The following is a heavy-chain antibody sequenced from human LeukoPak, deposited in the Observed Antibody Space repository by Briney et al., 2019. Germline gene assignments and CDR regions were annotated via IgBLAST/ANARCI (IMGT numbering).Heavy chain of an antibody. CDR2: IIPIFGTA. CDR1: GYTFTSYD. V-gene: IGHV1-69*13. D-gene: IGHD3-10*01. Sequence: GASVKVSCKASGYTFTSYDISWVRQAPGQGLEWMGGIIPIFGTANYAQKFPGRVTITADESTRTAYMELSSLRSEDTAVYYCARGGPPNYYGSGSYYHYWGQGTLVTVSS. CDR3: ARGGPPNYYGSGSYYHY. J-gene: IGHJ4*02.